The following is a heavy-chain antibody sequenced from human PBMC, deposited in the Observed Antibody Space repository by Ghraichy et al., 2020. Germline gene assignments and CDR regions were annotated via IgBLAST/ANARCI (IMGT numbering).Heavy chain of an antibody. CDR3: ARGGHSSSHNYYYYGMDV. J-gene: IGHJ6*02. D-gene: IGHD6-6*01. Sequence: GGSLRLSCAASGFTFSSYAMHWVRQAPGKGLEYVSAISSNGGSTYYADSVKGRFTISRDNSKNTLYLQMGSLRAEDMAVYYCARGGHSSSHNYYYYGMDVWGQGTTVTVSS. V-gene: IGHV3-64*02. CDR1: GFTFSSYA. CDR2: ISSNGGST.